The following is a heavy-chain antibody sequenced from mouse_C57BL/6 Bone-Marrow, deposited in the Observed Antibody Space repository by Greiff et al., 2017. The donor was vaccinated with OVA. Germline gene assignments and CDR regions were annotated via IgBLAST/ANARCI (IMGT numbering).Heavy chain of an antibody. V-gene: IGHV1-82*01. CDR1: GYAFSSSW. D-gene: IGHD3-2*01. J-gene: IGHJ3*01. Sequence: VKLMESGPELVKPGASVKISCKASGYAFSSSWMNWVKQRPGKGLEWIGRIYPGDGDTNYNGKFKGKATLTADKSSSTAYMQLSSLTSEDSAVYFCASQTAPYWGQGTLVTVSA. CDR2: IYPGDGDT. CDR3: ASQTAPY.